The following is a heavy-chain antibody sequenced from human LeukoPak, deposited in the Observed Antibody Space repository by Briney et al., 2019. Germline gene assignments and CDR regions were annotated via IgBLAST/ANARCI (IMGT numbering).Heavy chain of an antibody. J-gene: IGHJ4*02. Sequence: PGGSLRLSCAASGFTFSSFGMHWVRQAPGKGLEWVAVISYDGTNKYYTDSVKGRFTISGDSSENTVFLKMNSLRPEDTAVYFCARDNGAVHSGPTTFDYWGQGTLVTVSS. CDR3: ARDNGAVHSGPTTFDY. V-gene: IGHV3-30*03. D-gene: IGHD2-8*01. CDR2: ISYDGTNK. CDR1: GFTFSSFG.